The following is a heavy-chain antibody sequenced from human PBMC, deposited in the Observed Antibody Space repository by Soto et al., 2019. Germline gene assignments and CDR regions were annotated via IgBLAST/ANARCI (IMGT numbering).Heavy chain of an antibody. CDR1: GFTVSSNY. J-gene: IGHJ5*02. V-gene: IGHV3-53*01. D-gene: IGHD3-10*01. CDR3: ARDTYYYGSGSLS. CDR2: IYSGGST. Sequence: QTGGSLRLSCAASGFTVSSNYMSWVRQAPGKGLEWVSVIYSGGSTYYADSVKGRFTISRDNSKNTLYLQMNSLRAEDTAVYYCARDTYYYGSGSLSWGQGTLVTVS.